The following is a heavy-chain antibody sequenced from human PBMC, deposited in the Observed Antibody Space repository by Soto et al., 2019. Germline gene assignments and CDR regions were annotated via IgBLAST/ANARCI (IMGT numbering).Heavy chain of an antibody. Sequence: SETLSLTCAVYGGSFSGNYWSWIRQPPGKGLEWIGEINHSGSTNYNPSLKSRVTISVDTSKNQFSLKLSSVTAADTAVYYCARAEYYDFWSGLDVWGKGTPVTASS. V-gene: IGHV4-34*01. CDR2: INHSGST. CDR1: GGSFSGNY. J-gene: IGHJ6*04. D-gene: IGHD3-3*01. CDR3: ARAEYYDFWSGLDV.